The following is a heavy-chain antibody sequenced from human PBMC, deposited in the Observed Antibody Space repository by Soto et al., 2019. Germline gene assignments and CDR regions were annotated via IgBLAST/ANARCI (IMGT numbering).Heavy chain of an antibody. Sequence: GGSLRLSCAACGFTFSSYWISWVRQAPWKGLEWLATIKQDGSEKYYVDSVRGRFTISRDNAENSLYLQMNSLRADDTAVYYCARGVAAFAFLFHGIDVCGQGSTVAVCS. CDR3: ARGVAAFAFLFHGIDV. V-gene: IGHV3-7*03. J-gene: IGHJ6*02. D-gene: IGHD6-6*01. CDR2: IKQDGSEK. CDR1: GFTFSSYW.